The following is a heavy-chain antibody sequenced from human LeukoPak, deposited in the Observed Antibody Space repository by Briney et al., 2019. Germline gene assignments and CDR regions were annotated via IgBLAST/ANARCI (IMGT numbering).Heavy chain of an antibody. V-gene: IGHV4-59*08. CDR3: ARLKMGAYFDL. Sequence: KPSETLSLTCTVSGGSISSYYWSWIRQPPGKGLEWIGYIYSTGATSYNPSLRSRVSISLDTSKSHFSLKLRSVTVADTAVYFCARLKMGAYFDLWGRGTLVTVSS. J-gene: IGHJ2*01. D-gene: IGHD3-16*01. CDR2: IYSTGAT. CDR1: GGSISSYY.